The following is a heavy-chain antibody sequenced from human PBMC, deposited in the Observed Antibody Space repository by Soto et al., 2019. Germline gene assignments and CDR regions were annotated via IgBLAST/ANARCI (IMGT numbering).Heavy chain of an antibody. Sequence: EVQLVESGGGLVQPGRSLRLSCAASGFTFDDYAMHWVRQAPGKGLEWVSGISWNSGSIGYADSVKGRFTISRDNAKNSLYLQMNSLRAEDTALYYCAKEGYYYDSSGSYYYYGMDDWGQGTTVTVSS. CDR3: AKEGYYYDSSGSYYYYGMDD. CDR1: GFTFDDYA. J-gene: IGHJ6*02. CDR2: ISWNSGSI. D-gene: IGHD3-22*01. V-gene: IGHV3-9*01.